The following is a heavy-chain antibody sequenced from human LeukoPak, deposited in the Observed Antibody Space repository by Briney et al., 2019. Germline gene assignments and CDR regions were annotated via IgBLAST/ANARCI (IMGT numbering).Heavy chain of an antibody. CDR3: ARGTRLGELWYLAVLDY. Sequence: SETLSLTCTVSGGSISSGSYYWSWIRQPAGKGLEWIGRIYTSGSTNYNPSLKSRVTISVDTSKNQFSLKLSSVTAADTAVYYCARGTRLGELWYLAVLDYWGQGTLVTVSS. J-gene: IGHJ4*02. CDR1: GGSISSGSYY. V-gene: IGHV4-61*02. CDR2: IYTSGST. D-gene: IGHD3-10*01.